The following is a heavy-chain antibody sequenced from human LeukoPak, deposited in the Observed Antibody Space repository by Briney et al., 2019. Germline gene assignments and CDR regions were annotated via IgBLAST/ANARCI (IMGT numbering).Heavy chain of an antibody. J-gene: IGHJ4*02. CDR2: INHSGST. CDR1: GGSISSSSYY. D-gene: IGHD2-15*01. CDR3: ATRRRYCSGGSCYKYYFDY. Sequence: SETLSLTCTVSGGSISSSSYYWGWIRQPPGKGLEWIGEINHSGSTNYNPSLKSRVTISVDTSKNQFSLKLSSVTAADTAVYYCATRRRYCSGGSCYKYYFDYWGQGTLVTVSS. V-gene: IGHV4-39*07.